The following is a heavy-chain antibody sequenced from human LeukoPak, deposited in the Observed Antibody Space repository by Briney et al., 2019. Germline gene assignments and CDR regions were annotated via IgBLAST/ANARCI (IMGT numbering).Heavy chain of an antibody. CDR2: INHSGST. V-gene: IGHV4-34*01. J-gene: IGHJ4*02. D-gene: IGHD1-7*01. CDR3: ASLIGTTDIDY. Sequence: SETLSLTCAVYGGSFSGYYRSWIRQPPGKGLEWIGEINHSGSTNYNPSLKNRVTISVDTSKNQFSLKLSSVTAADTAVYYCASLIGTTDIDYWGQGTLVTVSS. CDR1: GGSFSGYY.